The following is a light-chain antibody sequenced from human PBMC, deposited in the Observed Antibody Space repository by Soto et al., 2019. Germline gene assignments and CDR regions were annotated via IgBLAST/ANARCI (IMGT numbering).Light chain of an antibody. V-gene: IGLV1-44*01. CDR1: SSNIGSDA. Sequence: QAVVTQPPSASGTPGQRVTISCSGSSSNIGSDAVNWYQRFPGTAPKLLIYNNNERPSGVPARFSGSKSGTSASLAISGLQSEDEADYYCAAWDDSLNGVVFGGGTKLTVL. J-gene: IGLJ2*01. CDR2: NNN. CDR3: AAWDDSLNGVV.